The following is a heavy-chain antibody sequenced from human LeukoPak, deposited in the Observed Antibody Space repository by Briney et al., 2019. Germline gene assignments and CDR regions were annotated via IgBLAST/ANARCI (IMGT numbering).Heavy chain of an antibody. CDR1: GFTFSTYG. CDR3: ARDEPGVLWFGELLSAIDY. D-gene: IGHD3-10*01. J-gene: IGHJ4*02. Sequence: PGGSLRLSCAASGFTFSTYGMHWVRQAPGKGLEWVANIKQDGSEKYYVDSVKGRFTISRDNAKNSLYLQMNSLRAEDTAVYYCARDEPGVLWFGELLSAIDYWGQGTLVTVSS. CDR2: IKQDGSEK. V-gene: IGHV3-7*01.